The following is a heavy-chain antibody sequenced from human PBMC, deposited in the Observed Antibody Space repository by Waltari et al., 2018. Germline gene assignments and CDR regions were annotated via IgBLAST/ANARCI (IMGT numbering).Heavy chain of an antibody. CDR1: GGTFSSYA. Sequence: QVQLVQSGAEVKKPGSSVKVSCKASGGTFSSYALSWVRPAPGQGLEWMGGIIPIFGTANYAQKFQGRVTITTDESTSTAYMELSSLRSEDTAVYYCASAENTVGELSSFDYWGQGTLVTVSS. CDR2: IIPIFGTA. J-gene: IGHJ4*02. CDR3: ASAENTVGELSSFDY. V-gene: IGHV1-69*05. D-gene: IGHD3-16*02.